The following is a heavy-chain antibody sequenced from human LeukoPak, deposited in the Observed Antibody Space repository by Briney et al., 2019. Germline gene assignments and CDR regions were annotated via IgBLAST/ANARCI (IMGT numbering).Heavy chain of an antibody. D-gene: IGHD3-22*01. CDR2: INPSGGST. CDR3: ARDSHYYDSSGYYPLDY. CDR1: GYTFTSYY. Sequence: GASMKVSCKASGYTFTSYYMHWVRQAPGQGLEWMGIINPSGGSTSYAQKFQGRVTMTRDTSTSTVYMELSSLRSEDTAVYYCARDSHYYDSSGYYPLDYWGQGTLVTVSS. J-gene: IGHJ4*02. V-gene: IGHV1-46*01.